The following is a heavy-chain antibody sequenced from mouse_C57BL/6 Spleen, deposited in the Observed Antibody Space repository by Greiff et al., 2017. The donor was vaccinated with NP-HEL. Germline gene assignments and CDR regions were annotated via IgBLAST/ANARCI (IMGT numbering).Heavy chain of an antibody. J-gene: IGHJ4*01. Sequence: QVQLQQSGPGLVQPSQSLSITCTVSGFSLTSYGVHWVRQSPGKGLEWLGVIWSGGSTDYNAAFISRLSISKDNSKSQVFFKMNSLQADDTAIYYCAIHYYGSSPYYYAMDYWGQGTSVTVSS. D-gene: IGHD1-1*01. CDR1: GFSLTSYG. CDR3: AIHYYGSSPYYYAMDY. CDR2: IWSGGST. V-gene: IGHV2-2*01.